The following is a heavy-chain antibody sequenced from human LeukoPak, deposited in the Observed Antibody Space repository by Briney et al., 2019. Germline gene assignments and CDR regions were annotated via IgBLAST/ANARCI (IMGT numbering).Heavy chain of an antibody. V-gene: IGHV4-38-2*01. D-gene: IGHD4-11*01. Sequence: SETLSFTCAVSGYSISSGYYWGWIRQPPGKGLEWIGSIYHSGSTYYNPSLKSRVTISVDTSKNQFSLKLSSVTAADTAVYYCARRGLQTPFDYWGQGTLVTVSS. J-gene: IGHJ4*02. CDR1: GYSISSGYY. CDR2: IYHSGST. CDR3: ARRGLQTPFDY.